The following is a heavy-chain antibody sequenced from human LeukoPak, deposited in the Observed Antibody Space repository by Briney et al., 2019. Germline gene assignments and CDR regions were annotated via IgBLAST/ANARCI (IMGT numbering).Heavy chain of an antibody. J-gene: IGHJ4*02. V-gene: IGHV4-34*01. CDR2: INHSGST. D-gene: IGHD6-19*01. CDR3: ARGLEGGWYFYFDY. CDR1: GGTFSGYY. Sequence: SETLSLTCAVYGGTFSGYYWSWIRQPPGKGLEWIGEINHSGSTNYNPSLKSRVTISVNTSKTPFSLKLSSVTAADTAVYYCARGLEGGWYFYFDYWGQGTLVTVSS.